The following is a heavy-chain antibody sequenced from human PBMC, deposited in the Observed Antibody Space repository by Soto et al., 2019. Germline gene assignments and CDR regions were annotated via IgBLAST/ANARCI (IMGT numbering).Heavy chain of an antibody. CDR3: AKDRGIIVKAGDAFDV. J-gene: IGHJ3*01. CDR2: ISDSGDRT. CDR1: GFTLSMSA. D-gene: IGHD3-16*02. V-gene: IGHV3-23*01. Sequence: EVQLMESGGGLVQPGGSLRLSCAGSGFTLSMSAVSWVRQAPGKGLEWVSYISDSGDRTYYADSVKGRFTISRDRPKNTVSLQMNALRAEDTALYYCAKDRGIIVKAGDAFDVWGQGTMVTVSS.